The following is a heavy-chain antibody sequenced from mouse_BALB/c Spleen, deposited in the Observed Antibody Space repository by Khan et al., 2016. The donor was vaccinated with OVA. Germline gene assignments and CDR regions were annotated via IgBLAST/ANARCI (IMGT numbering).Heavy chain of an antibody. Sequence: EVELVESGGDLVKPEGSLKLSCAASGFTFSTYGMSWVRQTPDKRLEWVATISSGGSYTYYPDSVKGRFTISRDNAKNTLYLQMSSLKSDDTAMFYCARLAYYYDSEGFAYWGPGTLVTVSA. V-gene: IGHV5-6*01. CDR2: ISSGGSYT. CDR1: GFTFSTYG. D-gene: IGHD1-1*01. CDR3: ARLAYYYDSEGFAY. J-gene: IGHJ3*01.